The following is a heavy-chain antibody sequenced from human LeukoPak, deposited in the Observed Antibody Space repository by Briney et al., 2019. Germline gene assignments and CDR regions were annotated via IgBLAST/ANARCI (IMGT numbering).Heavy chain of an antibody. Sequence: GGSPRLSCAASGFTLSSYWMSWVRQAPGKGLEWVANIKEDGSEKNYVDSVKGRFTISRDNAKNSLYLQMNILRAEDTAVYYCARGGGRHVEYWGQGNLVTVSS. CDR1: GFTLSSYW. CDR2: IKEDGSEK. V-gene: IGHV3-7*05. CDR3: ARGGGRHVEY. J-gene: IGHJ4*02. D-gene: IGHD3-16*01.